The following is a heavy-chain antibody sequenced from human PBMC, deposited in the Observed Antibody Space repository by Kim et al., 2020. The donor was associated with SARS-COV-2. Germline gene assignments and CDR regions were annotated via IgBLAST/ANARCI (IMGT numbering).Heavy chain of an antibody. CDR1: GGSVSSDSYS. CDR2: IYYTGST. CDR3: ARDRAVIPYYFDY. Sequence: SETLSLTCTVSGGSVSSDSYSWSWIRQPPEKGLEWIGYIYYTGSTNYNPSLKSRVTISVDTSTNQFSLKLSSVTAADTAVYYCARDRAVIPYYFDYWGQGTLVTVSS. D-gene: IGHD2-21*01. V-gene: IGHV4-61*01. J-gene: IGHJ4*02.